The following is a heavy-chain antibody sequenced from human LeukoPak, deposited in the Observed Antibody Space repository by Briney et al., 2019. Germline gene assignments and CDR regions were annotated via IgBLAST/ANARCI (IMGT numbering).Heavy chain of an antibody. Sequence: ASVKVSCKASGGTFSSYAISWVRQAPGQGLEWMGGIIPIFGTANYAQKFQGRVTITADESTSTAYMELSSLRSEDTAVYYCARDGRNCSSTSCWDWFDPWGQGTLVTVSS. J-gene: IGHJ5*02. CDR2: IIPIFGTA. V-gene: IGHV1-69*01. CDR3: ARDGRNCSSTSCWDWFDP. CDR1: GGTFSSYA. D-gene: IGHD2-2*01.